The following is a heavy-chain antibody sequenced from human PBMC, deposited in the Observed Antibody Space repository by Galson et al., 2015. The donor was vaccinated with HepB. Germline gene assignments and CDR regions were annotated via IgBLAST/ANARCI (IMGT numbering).Heavy chain of an antibody. D-gene: IGHD5-24*01. Sequence: ETLSLTCAVSGGSISSSNWWSWVRQPPGKGLEWIGEIYHSGSTNYNPSLKSRVTISVDTSKNQFSLKLSSVTAADTAVYYCARGRWLQKREFDYWGQGTLVTVSS. J-gene: IGHJ4*02. CDR3: ARGRWLQKREFDY. CDR1: GGSISSSNW. CDR2: IYHSGST. V-gene: IGHV4-4*02.